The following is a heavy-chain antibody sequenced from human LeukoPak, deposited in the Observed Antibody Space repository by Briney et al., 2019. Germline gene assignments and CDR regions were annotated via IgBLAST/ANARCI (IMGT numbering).Heavy chain of an antibody. J-gene: IGHJ4*03. CDR2: IYYSGST. D-gene: IGHD2-15*01. CDR3: ARQRYCSGGSCYAFDY. Sequence: SETLSLTCTVSGGSISSYYWSWIRQPPGKGLEWIGYIYYSGSTNYNPSLKSRVTISVDTSKNQFSLKLSSVTAADTAVYYCARQRYCSGGSCYAFDYWGKGTTVTVSS. CDR1: GGSISSYY. V-gene: IGHV4-59*08.